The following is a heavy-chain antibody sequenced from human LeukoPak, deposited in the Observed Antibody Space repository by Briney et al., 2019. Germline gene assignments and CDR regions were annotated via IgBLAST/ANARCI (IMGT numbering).Heavy chain of an antibody. CDR3: ARRVEDAFDI. CDR2: ISSSTSYI. CDR1: GFTFSTYN. V-gene: IGHV3-21*01. J-gene: IGHJ3*02. Sequence: GGSLRLSCAASGFTFSTYNMNWVRRAPGKGLEWVSSISSSTSYIFYADSVKGRFTISRDNAKNSLYLQTNSLRAEDTAVYYCARRVEDAFDIWGQGTMVTVSS.